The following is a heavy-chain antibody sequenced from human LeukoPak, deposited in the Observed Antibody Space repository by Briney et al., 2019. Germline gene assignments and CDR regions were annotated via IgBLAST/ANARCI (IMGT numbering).Heavy chain of an antibody. CDR2: IYYSGST. V-gene: IGHV4-38-2*02. D-gene: IGHD3-9*01. CDR3: ARVTPVLRYFDWLSHWYFDL. CDR1: GYSISSGYY. J-gene: IGHJ2*01. Sequence: SETLSLTCTVSGYSISSGYYWGWIRQPPGKGLEWIGSIYYSGSTYYNPSLKSRVTISVDTSKNQFSLKLSSVTAADTAVYYCARVTPVLRYFDWLSHWYFDLWGRGTLVTVSS.